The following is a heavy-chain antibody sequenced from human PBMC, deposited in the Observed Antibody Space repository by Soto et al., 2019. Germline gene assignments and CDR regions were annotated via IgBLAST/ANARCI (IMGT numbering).Heavy chain of an antibody. J-gene: IGHJ6*02. V-gene: IGHV4-31*03. CDR1: DGSISSGDYD. CDR2: IYYSGST. Sequence: SETLSLTCTVYDGSISSGDYDWSWIRQHPGKGLEWIGYIYYSGSTYYNPSLKSRVTISVDTSKNQFSLKLSSVTAADTAVYYCARVFGFGGMDVWGQGTTVS. CDR3: ARVFGFGGMDV. D-gene: IGHD3-10*01.